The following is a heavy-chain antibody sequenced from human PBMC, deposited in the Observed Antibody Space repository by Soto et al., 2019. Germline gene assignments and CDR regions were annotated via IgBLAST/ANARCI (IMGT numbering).Heavy chain of an antibody. D-gene: IGHD2-21*02. CDR3: AKDYVVTGFFGARYFDY. Sequence: QVQLVESGGGVVQPGRSLRLSCAASGFTFSSYGMHWVRQAPGKGLEWVAVISYDGSNKYYADSVKGRFTISRDNSKNTLYLRMTSMGAEDTAVYYYAKDYVVTGFFGARYFDYWVQGTLVTVSS. CDR1: GFTFSSYG. J-gene: IGHJ4*02. CDR2: ISYDGSNK. V-gene: IGHV3-30*18.